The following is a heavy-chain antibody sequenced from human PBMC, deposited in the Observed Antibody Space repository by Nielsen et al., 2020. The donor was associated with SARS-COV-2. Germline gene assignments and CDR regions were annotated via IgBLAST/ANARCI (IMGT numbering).Heavy chain of an antibody. CDR3: AKRPFDY. J-gene: IGHJ4*02. V-gene: IGHV3-30*18. CDR1: GFTFSSYG. Sequence: GGSLRLSCAGSGFTFSSYGMHWVRQAPGKGLEWVAVISYDGSNKYYADSVKGRFTISRDNSKNTLYLQMNSLRAEDTAVYYCAKRPFDYWGQGTLVTVSS. CDR2: ISYDGSNK.